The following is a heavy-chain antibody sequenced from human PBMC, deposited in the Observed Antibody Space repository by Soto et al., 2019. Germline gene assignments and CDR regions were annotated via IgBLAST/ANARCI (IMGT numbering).Heavy chain of an antibody. Sequence: SETLSLTCTVSGGSISSGGYYWSWIRQHPGKGLEWIGYIYYSGSTYYNPSLKSRVTISVDTSKNQFSLKLSSVTAADTAVYYCARANLGHWSGGSCYSLYYFDYWGQGPLVTVSS. CDR1: GGSISSGGYY. V-gene: IGHV4-31*03. J-gene: IGHJ4*02. CDR3: ARANLGHWSGGSCYSLYYFDY. CDR2: IYYSGST. D-gene: IGHD2-15*01.